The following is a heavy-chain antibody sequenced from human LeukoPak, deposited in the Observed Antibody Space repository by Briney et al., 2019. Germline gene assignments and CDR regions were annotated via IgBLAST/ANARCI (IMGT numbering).Heavy chain of an antibody. D-gene: IGHD1-1*01. J-gene: IGHJ4*02. Sequence: GRSLRLSCAASGFTFSSYAMHWVRQAPGKGLEWVAVISYDGSNKYYADSVKGRFTISRDNSKNTLYLQMNSLRAEDTAVYYCARTVGGTTGTTGYWGQGTLVTVSS. V-gene: IGHV3-30*04. CDR3: ARTVGGTTGTTGY. CDR1: GFTFSSYA. CDR2: ISYDGSNK.